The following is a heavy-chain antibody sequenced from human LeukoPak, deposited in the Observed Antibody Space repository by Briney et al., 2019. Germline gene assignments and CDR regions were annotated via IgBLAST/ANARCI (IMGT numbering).Heavy chain of an antibody. CDR1: SGSFSGDY. CDR3: ARRLVDSGASQVSDY. V-gene: IGHV4-34*01. Sequence: SETLSLTCAVYSGSFSGDYWSWIRQFPGKGLEWIGEINDSGNTNYNPSLKSRVTLSVDTSKNQFSLRLSSVTAADTAVYYCARRLVDSGASQVSDYWGQGTLVTVSS. J-gene: IGHJ4*02. D-gene: IGHD2-15*01. CDR2: INDSGNT.